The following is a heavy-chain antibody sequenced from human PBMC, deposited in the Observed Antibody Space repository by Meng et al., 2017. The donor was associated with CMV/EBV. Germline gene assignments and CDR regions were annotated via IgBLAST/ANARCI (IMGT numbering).Heavy chain of an antibody. D-gene: IGHD2-15*01. J-gene: IGHJ6*02. CDR3: ARETGRSYYYGMDV. Sequence: ASVKVSCKASGYTFTSYDINWVRQATVQGLEWMGWMNPNSGGTNYAQKFQGRVTMTRDTSISTAYMELSRLRSDDTAVYYCARETGRSYYYGMDVWGQGTTVTVSS. V-gene: IGHV1-2*02. CDR1: GYTFTSYD. CDR2: MNPNSGGT.